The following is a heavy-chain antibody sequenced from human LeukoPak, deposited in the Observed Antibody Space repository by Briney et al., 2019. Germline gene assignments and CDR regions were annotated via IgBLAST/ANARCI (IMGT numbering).Heavy chain of an antibody. J-gene: IGHJ4*02. CDR1: GGSISSYY. V-gene: IGHV4-34*01. D-gene: IGHD2-15*01. Sequence: SETLSLTCTVSGGSISSYYWSWIRQPPGKGLEWIGEINHSGSTNYNPSLKSRVTISVDTSKNQFSLKLSSVTAADTAVYYCATVAAHDYWGQGTLVTVSS. CDR2: INHSGST. CDR3: ATVAAHDY.